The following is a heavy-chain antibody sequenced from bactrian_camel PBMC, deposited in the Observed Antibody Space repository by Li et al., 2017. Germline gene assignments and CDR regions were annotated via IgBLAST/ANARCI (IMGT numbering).Heavy chain of an antibody. CDR2: MYTDGGSS. CDR1: GAIYTTLC. V-gene: IGHV3S54*01. D-gene: IGHD7*01. CDR3: AAAGSIDSWRRGNNY. J-gene: IGHJ4*01. Sequence: QVQLVESGGGSVQAGGSLTLSCTASGAIYTTLCMAWFRQAPGKEREAVAVMYTDGGSSYYADSVKGRFTISQDDAKNTVYLQMNSLKPDDTAMYYCAAAGSIDSWRRGNNYLGQGTQVTVS.